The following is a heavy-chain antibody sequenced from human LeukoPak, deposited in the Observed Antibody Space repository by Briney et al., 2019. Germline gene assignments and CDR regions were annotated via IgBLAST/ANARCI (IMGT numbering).Heavy chain of an antibody. V-gene: IGHV3-30*18. CDR1: GFTFSSYG. D-gene: IGHD6-13*01. Sequence: GGSLRLSCAASGFTFSSYGMHWVRQAPGKGLEWVAVVSYDGSNKYYADSVKGRFTISRDNSKNTLYLQMNSLRAEDTAVYYCAKDLRARVAAAGSYYYYGMDVWGQGTTVNVSS. CDR2: VSYDGSNK. J-gene: IGHJ6*02. CDR3: AKDLRARVAAAGSYYYYGMDV.